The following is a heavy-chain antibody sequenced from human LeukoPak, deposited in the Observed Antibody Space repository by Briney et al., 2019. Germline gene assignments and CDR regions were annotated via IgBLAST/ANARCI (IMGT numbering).Heavy chain of an antibody. CDR1: GFTFSSYG. CDR3: AKELGIDYGDYDGIDY. D-gene: IGHD4-17*01. CDR2: ISYDGSNK. Sequence: PGGSLRLSCAASGFTFSSYGMHWVRQAPGKGLEWVAVISYDGSNKYYADSVKGRFTISRDNSKNTLYLQMNSLRAEDTAVYYCAKELGIDYGDYDGIDYWSQGTLVTVSS. V-gene: IGHV3-30*18. J-gene: IGHJ4*02.